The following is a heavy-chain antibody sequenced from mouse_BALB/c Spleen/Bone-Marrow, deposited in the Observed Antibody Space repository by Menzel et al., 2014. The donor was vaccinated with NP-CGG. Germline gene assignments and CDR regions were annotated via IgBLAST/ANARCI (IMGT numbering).Heavy chain of an antibody. D-gene: IGHD1-1*01. CDR3: ARYYVYAMDY. CDR1: GFSLSRYS. V-gene: IGHV2-6-4*01. Sequence: VQGVESGPGLVAPSQSLSITCTVSGFSLSRYSVHWVRQPPGKGLEWLGMIRGGGSPNDNSTLKARLRISKDNSKNQVFLKMNSLQTDDTAMYYCARYYVYAMDYWGQGTSVTVSS. CDR2: IRGGGSP. J-gene: IGHJ4*01.